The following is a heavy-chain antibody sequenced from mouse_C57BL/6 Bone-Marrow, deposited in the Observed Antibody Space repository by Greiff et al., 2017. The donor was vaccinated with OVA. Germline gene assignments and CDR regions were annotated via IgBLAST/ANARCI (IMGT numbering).Heavy chain of an antibody. CDR2: IDPSDSST. CDR3: ARTRRDYAMDY. CDR1: GYTFTSYW. Sequence: VQLQQPGAELVKPGASVKLTCKASGYTFTSYWLQWVKQRPGQGLEWIGEIDPSDSSTNYHQKFKGKATLTVDTSSSTAYMQLSSLTSEDSAVYYCARTRRDYAMDYWGQGTSVTVSS. J-gene: IGHJ4*01. V-gene: IGHV1-50*01.